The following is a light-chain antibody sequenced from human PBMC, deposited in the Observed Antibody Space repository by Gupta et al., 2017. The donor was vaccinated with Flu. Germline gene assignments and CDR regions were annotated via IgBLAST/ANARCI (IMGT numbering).Light chain of an antibody. CDR1: SSNIGNNF. J-gene: IGLJ3*02. CDR3: AAWDDSLNGWV. V-gene: IGLV1-47*01. CDR2: RSV. Sequence: QSVLTQPPSASGTPGQRITISCSGSSSNIGNNFVYWYQHPPGTAPKLLIYRSVLWPSGVPDRFSGSKSGTSASLAISGLRSEDEADYYCAAWDDSLNGWVFGGGTKLTVL.